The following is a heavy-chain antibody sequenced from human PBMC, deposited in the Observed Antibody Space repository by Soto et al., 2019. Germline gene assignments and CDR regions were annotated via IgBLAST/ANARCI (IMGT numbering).Heavy chain of an antibody. CDR3: ARRRYYYYMDV. V-gene: IGHV4-34*01. CDR2: INHSGST. Sequence: SETLSLTCAVYGGSFSGYYWSWIRQPPGKGLEWIGEINHSGSTNYNPSLKSRVTISVDTSKDQFSLKLSSVTAADTAVYYCARRRYYYYMDVWGKGTTVTAP. J-gene: IGHJ6*03. CDR1: GGSFSGYY.